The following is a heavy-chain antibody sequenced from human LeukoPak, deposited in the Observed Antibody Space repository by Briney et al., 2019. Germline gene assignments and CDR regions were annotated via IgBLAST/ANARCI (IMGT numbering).Heavy chain of an antibody. J-gene: IGHJ4*02. D-gene: IGHD3/OR15-3a*01. Sequence: GGSLRLSCAASGLSVSDNYMTWVRQAPGKGLDWVSIIYPNGRTYYADSVKGRFTISRDNSKNTLNIQMNSLRDEDTAVYYCARAWTGDYWGQGTLVTVSS. CDR1: GLSVSDNY. CDR2: IYPNGRT. V-gene: IGHV3-53*01. CDR3: ARAWTGDY.